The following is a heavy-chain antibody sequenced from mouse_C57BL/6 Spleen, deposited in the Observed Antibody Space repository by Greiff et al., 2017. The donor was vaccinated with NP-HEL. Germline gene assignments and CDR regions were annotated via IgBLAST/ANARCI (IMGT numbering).Heavy chain of an antibody. CDR2: IYPGDGDT. CDR1: GYAFSSSW. V-gene: IGHV1-82*01. D-gene: IGHD1-1*01. Sequence: VQLQQSGPELVKPGASVKISCKASGYAFSSSWMNWVKQRPGKGLEWIGRIYPGDGDTNYNGKFKGKATLTADKSSSTAYMQLSSLTSEDSAVYFCARGEYYGSRRYFDYWGQGTTLTVSS. J-gene: IGHJ2*01. CDR3: ARGEYYGSRRYFDY.